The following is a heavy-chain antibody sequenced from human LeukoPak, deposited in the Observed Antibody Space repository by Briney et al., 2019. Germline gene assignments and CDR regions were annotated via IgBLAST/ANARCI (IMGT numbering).Heavy chain of an antibody. Sequence: PSETLSLTCTVSGGSISSYYWSWIRQPPGKGLEWIGYIYYSGSTNYNPSLKSRVTISVDTSKNQFSLKLSSVTTADTAVYYCARDGVGAYLDYWGQGTLVTVSS. V-gene: IGHV4-59*01. CDR3: ARDGVGAYLDY. D-gene: IGHD1-26*01. J-gene: IGHJ4*02. CDR1: GGSISSYY. CDR2: IYYSGST.